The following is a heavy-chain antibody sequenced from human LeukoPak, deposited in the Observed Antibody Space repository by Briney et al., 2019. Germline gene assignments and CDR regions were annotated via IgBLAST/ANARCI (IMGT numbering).Heavy chain of an antibody. CDR2: INPNSGGT. CDR1: GYTFTGYY. CDR3: ARDVSSSWYYFDY. V-gene: IGHV1-2*02. Sequence: ASVKVSCKASGYTFTGYYMHWVRQAPGQGLEWMGWINPNSGGTNYAQKFQGRVTMTRDTSISTAYMELSRLRSDDTAVYYCARDVSSSWYYFDYWGQGTPVTVSS. D-gene: IGHD6-13*01. J-gene: IGHJ4*02.